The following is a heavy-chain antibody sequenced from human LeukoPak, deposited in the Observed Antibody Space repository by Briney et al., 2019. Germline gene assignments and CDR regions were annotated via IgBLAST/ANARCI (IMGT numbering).Heavy chain of an antibody. V-gene: IGHV1-69*04. Sequence: SVKVSCKASGGTFSSYAISRVRQAPGQGLEWMGRIIPILGIANYAQKFQGRVTITADKSTSTAYMELSSLRSEDTAVYYCARDASGGSGSYYNEDYFDYWGQGTLVTVSS. J-gene: IGHJ4*02. D-gene: IGHD3-10*01. CDR2: IIPILGIA. CDR3: ARDASGGSGSYYNEDYFDY. CDR1: GGTFSSYA.